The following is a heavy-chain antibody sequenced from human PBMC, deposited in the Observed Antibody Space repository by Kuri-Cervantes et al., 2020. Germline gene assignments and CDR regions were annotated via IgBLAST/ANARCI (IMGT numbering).Heavy chain of an antibody. D-gene: IGHD6-19*01. CDR2: MNPNSGNT. Sequence: ASVKVSCKASGYTFTSYAMHWVRQATGQGLEWMGWMNPNSGNTGYAQKFQGRVTMTRNTSISTAYMELSSLRSEDTAVYYCAKLSGYSGGWCDYWGQGTLVTVSS. CDR1: GYTFTSYA. V-gene: IGHV1-8*02. J-gene: IGHJ4*02. CDR3: AKLSGYSGGWCDY.